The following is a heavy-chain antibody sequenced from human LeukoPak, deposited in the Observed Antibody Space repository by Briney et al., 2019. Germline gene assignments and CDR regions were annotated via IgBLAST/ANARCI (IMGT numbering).Heavy chain of an antibody. D-gene: IGHD3-10*01. V-gene: IGHV1-2*02. CDR1: GYTFTSYG. Sequence: GASVKVSCKASGYTFTSYGINWVRQAPGQGLEWMGWINPNSGGTNYAQKFQGRVTMTRDTSISTAYIELSRLRSDDTAVYYCARGRITMVRGVMGYYYYMDVWGKGTTVTISS. CDR3: ARGRITMVRGVMGYYYYMDV. J-gene: IGHJ6*03. CDR2: INPNSGGT.